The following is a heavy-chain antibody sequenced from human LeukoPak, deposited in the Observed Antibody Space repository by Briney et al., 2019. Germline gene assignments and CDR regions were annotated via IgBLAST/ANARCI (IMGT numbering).Heavy chain of an antibody. V-gene: IGHV3-9*01. CDR1: GFTFDDYA. Sequence: PGGSLRLSCAASGFTFDDYAMHWVRQAPGKGLEWVSGISWNSGSIGYADSVKGRFTISRDNAKNSLCLQMNGLRAEDTALYYCAKDYGGGGVDYWGQGTLVTVSS. CDR2: ISWNSGSI. J-gene: IGHJ4*02. D-gene: IGHD4-23*01. CDR3: AKDYGGGGVDY.